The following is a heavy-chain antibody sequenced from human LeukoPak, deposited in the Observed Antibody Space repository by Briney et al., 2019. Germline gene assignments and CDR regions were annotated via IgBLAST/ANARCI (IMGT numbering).Heavy chain of an antibody. CDR2: ISAYNGNT. V-gene: IGHV1-18*01. D-gene: IGHD4-17*01. J-gene: IGHJ5*02. CDR3: ARDLGDDLTTVTTGNWFDP. CDR1: GYTFTSYG. Sequence: ASVKVSCKASGYTFTSYGISWVRQAPGQGSEWMGWISAYNGNTNYAQKLQGGVTMTTDASTSTAYMELRSLRSDDTAVYYCARDLGDDLTTVTTGNWFDPWGQGTQVTVSS.